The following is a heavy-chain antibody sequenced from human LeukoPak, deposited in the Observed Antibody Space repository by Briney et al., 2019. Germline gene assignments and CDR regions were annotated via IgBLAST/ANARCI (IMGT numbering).Heavy chain of an antibody. V-gene: IGHV4-61*02. Sequence: SQTLSLTCTVSGGSISSGSYYWSWIRQPAGKGLEWIGRIYTSGSTNYNPSLKSRVTISVDTSRNQFSLKLSAVTAADTAVYYCARDPAGLQYYYYYMDVWGKGTTVTVSS. CDR3: ARDPAGLQYYYYYMDV. J-gene: IGHJ6*03. D-gene: IGHD4-11*01. CDR2: IYTSGST. CDR1: GGSISSGSYY.